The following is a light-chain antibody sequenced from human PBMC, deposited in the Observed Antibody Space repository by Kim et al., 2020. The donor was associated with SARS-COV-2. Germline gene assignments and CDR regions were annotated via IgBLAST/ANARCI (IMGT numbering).Light chain of an antibody. V-gene: IGKV1-39*01. Sequence: DIQMTQSPSSLSASVGDRVTITCRASQSIRRYLNWYQQKPGKAPKLLIYAASSLQSGVPSRFSGSGSGTDFTLTISSLQPEDFATYYCQQGYGTPLTFGGGTKLEI. J-gene: IGKJ4*01. CDR1: QSIRRY. CDR3: QQGYGTPLT. CDR2: AAS.